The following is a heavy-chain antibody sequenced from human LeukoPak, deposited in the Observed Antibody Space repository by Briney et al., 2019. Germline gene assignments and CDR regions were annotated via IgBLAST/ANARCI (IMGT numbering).Heavy chain of an antibody. V-gene: IGHV4-34*01. Sequence: PSETLSLTCAVYGGSFSGYYWSWIRQPPGKGLEWIGEINHSGSTNYNPSLKSRVTISVDTSKNQFSLKLSSVTAADTAVYYCAREVRLRYYFDYWGQGTLVTASS. CDR3: AREVRLRYYFDY. D-gene: IGHD4/OR15-4a*01. CDR2: INHSGST. J-gene: IGHJ4*02. CDR1: GGSFSGYY.